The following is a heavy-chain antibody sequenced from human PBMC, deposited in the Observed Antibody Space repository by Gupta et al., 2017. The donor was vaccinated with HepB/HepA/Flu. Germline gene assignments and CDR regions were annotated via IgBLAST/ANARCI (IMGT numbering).Heavy chain of an antibody. V-gene: IGHV4-30-4*01. CDR1: GGSISSGDFY. J-gene: IGHJ6*02. Sequence: QVQLQESGPGLVKPSQTLSLLCTVSGGSISSGDFYWPWLRQSPGKGLEWIGYIYYSGSTRYNPSLKSRVTISQDTSRNQFSLNLSSVTAADTAVYFCARETQTTTVTTGVMDVWGQGTTVTVSS. CDR2: IYYSGST. D-gene: IGHD4-17*01. CDR3: ARETQTTTVTTGVMDV.